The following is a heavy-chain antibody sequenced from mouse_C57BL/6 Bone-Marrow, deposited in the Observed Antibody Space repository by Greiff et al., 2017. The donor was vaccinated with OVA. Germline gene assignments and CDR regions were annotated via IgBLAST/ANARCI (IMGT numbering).Heavy chain of an antibody. CDR3: ARRDYYGSSPPYAKDY. CDR2: IHPNSGST. V-gene: IGHV1-64*01. CDR1: GYTFTSYW. Sequence: QVQLQQPGAELVKPGASVKLSCKASGYTFTSYWMHWVKQRPGQGLEWIGMIHPNSGSTNYNEKLKSKATLTVDKSSSTAYMQLSSLTSEDSAVYYCARRDYYGSSPPYAKDYWGQGTSVTVSS. J-gene: IGHJ4*01. D-gene: IGHD1-1*01.